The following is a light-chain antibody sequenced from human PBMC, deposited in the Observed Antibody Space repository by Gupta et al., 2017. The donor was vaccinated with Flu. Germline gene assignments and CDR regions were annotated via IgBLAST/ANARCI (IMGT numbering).Light chain of an antibody. CDR3: QQYGCSPLT. CDR2: GAS. Sequence: IVLPQSPGTLSLSPGERATLSYRASQSVSSSYLAWYQQKPGQAPRLLIYGASSRATVIADRFSGSGSGTDFTLTSSRLEPEDFAFYCWQQYGCSPLTFGQGTKVEIK. J-gene: IGKJ1*01. CDR1: QSVSSSY. V-gene: IGKV3-20*01.